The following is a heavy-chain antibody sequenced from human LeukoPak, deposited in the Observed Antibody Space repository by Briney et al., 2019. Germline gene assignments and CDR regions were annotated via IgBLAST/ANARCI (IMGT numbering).Heavy chain of an antibody. CDR2: IYYSGST. J-gene: IGHJ3*02. CDR3: ARPSNSDYLDAFDI. D-gene: IGHD2/OR15-2a*01. V-gene: IGHV4-39*01. Sequence: SETLSLTCAVYGGSFSGYYWGWIRQPPGKGLEWIGSIYYSGSTYYNPSLKSRVTISVDTSKNQFSLKLSSVTAADTAVYYCARPSNSDYLDAFDIWGQGTVVTVSS. CDR1: GGSFSGYY.